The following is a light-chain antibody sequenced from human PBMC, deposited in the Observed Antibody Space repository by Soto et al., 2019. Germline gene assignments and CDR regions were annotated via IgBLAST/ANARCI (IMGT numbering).Light chain of an antibody. J-gene: IGLJ3*02. Sequence: QSALTQPASVSGSPGQSITISCTGTTSDVGGYNYVSWYQQHPGKAPKLMIYDVIYRPSGVSNRFSASKSGNTASLTISGLQAEDEADYYFSSYTSSSTLVFGGGTKLTVL. CDR2: DVI. V-gene: IGLV2-14*01. CDR3: SSYTSSSTLV. CDR1: TSDVGGYNY.